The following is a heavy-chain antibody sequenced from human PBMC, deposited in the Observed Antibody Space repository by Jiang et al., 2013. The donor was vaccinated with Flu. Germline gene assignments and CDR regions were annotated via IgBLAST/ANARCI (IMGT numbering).Heavy chain of an antibody. CDR1: GYSISSGYY. CDR3: VRVDRGGNYFDY. D-gene: IGHD3-16*01. CDR2: ISPSGAT. Sequence: QLVESGPGLVRPSETLSLNCAVSGYSISSGYYWGWIRQPPGKGLEWIGSISPSGATYYNPSLRSRVTISIDTSENQFSLKLTSVTAADTAVCYCVRVDRGGNYFDYWGPGTLVTVSS. J-gene: IGHJ4*02. V-gene: IGHV4-38-2*01.